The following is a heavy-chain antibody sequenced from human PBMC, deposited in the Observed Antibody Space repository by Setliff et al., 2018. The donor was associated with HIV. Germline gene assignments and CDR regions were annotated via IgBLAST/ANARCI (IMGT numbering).Heavy chain of an antibody. Sequence: SVKVSCKASGGIFRREAISWVRQAPGQGLEWMGGIIPIFGTTNYAQKFQGRVTITADKSTTTSYMELSSLTSEDTAVYYCARAISAAGIAPFDFWGQGTLVTV. V-gene: IGHV1-69*06. CDR2: IIPIFGTT. CDR1: GGIFRREA. J-gene: IGHJ4*02. CDR3: ARAISAAGIAPFDF. D-gene: IGHD6-13*01.